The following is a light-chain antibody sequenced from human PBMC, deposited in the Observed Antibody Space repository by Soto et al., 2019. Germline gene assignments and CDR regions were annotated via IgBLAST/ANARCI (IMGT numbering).Light chain of an antibody. J-gene: IGKJ3*01. V-gene: IGKV1-17*01. Sequence: DLQMTQSPSFLSPSVGDRVTITCRASQGIRDDLSWYQQKPGKAPERLIYRASYLQAGVPSRFSGSGSGTEFTLTIVSLQPEDFATYYCPQHSSYPFTFGPGTEVHVK. CDR3: PQHSSYPFT. CDR2: RAS. CDR1: QGIRDD.